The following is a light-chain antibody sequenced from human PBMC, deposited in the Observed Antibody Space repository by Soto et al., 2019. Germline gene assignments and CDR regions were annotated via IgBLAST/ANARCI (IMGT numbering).Light chain of an antibody. CDR2: DVS. J-gene: IGLJ1*01. CDR1: SSDVGGYNY. Sequence: QSALTQPASVSGSPGQSITISCTGTSSDVGGYNYVSWYQQHPGKAPKLMIYDVSNRPSGVSNRFSGSKSGNTASLTISGLQAEDEADYYCSSCTSSSLDVFGTGTKLTVL. CDR3: SSCTSSSLDV. V-gene: IGLV2-14*03.